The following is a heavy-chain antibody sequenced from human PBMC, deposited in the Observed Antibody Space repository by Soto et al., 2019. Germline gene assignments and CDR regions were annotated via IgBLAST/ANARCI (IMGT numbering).Heavy chain of an antibody. CDR2: IYYSGST. CDR3: ARGGDYRYYFDY. J-gene: IGHJ4*02. Sequence: QVQLQESGPGLVKPSETLSLTCTVSGGSNSSYYWSWIRQPPGKGLEWIGYIYYSGSTNYNPSLNSRVTISVDTSKNQFSLNLSSVTAADTAVYYCARGGDYRYYFDYWGQGTLVTVSS. CDR1: GGSNSSYY. V-gene: IGHV4-59*01. D-gene: IGHD4-17*01.